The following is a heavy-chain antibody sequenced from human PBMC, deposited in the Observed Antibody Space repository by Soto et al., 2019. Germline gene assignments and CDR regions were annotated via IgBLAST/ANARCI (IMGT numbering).Heavy chain of an antibody. V-gene: IGHV3-33*01. CDR2: IWYDGSNK. CDR3: ARRIAVAGTNWFDP. Sequence: PGVSLRLSFAAPGFTFSSYCMHWVRQAPGKGLEWVAVIWYDGSNKYYADSVKGRFTISRDNSKNTLYLQMNSLRAEDTAVYYCARRIAVAGTNWFDPWGQGTLVTASS. CDR1: GFTFSSYC. D-gene: IGHD6-19*01. J-gene: IGHJ5*02.